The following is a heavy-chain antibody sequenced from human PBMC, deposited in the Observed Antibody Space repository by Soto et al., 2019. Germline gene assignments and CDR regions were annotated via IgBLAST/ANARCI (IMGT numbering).Heavy chain of an antibody. D-gene: IGHD6-13*01. CDR3: AGAIRSSWNDAFHI. CDR1: GASVSNYY. CDR2: INHGGST. Sequence: PSESLSLTSAVYGASVSNYYCSGLRQPPGKGLEWIGEINHGGSTNYNPSLKSRVTMSIDTHKTQLSLKLTSVTAADTAIYYCAGAIRSSWNDAFHIWGHGTMVTVSS. J-gene: IGHJ3*02. V-gene: IGHV4-34*01.